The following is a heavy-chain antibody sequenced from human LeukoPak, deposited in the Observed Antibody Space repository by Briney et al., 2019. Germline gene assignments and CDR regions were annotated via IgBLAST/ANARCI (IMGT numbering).Heavy chain of an antibody. CDR2: MSNDGSKK. D-gene: IGHD3-3*01. V-gene: IGHV3-30*01. Sequence: PGGSLRLSCAASGFTFSSHATHWVRQAPGRGREWVAIMSNDGSKKFYADSLKGRFTISRDNSKNTLYLQMNSLRSEDTAVYFCARDGSVLRFLEWLFFLDYWGQGTLVTVSS. CDR1: GFTFSSHA. J-gene: IGHJ4*02. CDR3: ARDGSVLRFLEWLFFLDY.